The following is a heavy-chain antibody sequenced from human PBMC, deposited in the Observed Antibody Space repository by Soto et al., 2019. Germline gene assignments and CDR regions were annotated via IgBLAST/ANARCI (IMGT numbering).Heavy chain of an antibody. J-gene: IGHJ5*02. D-gene: IGHD3-10*01. CDR3: ARGVYLSLVRTGWFDP. Sequence: SETLSLTCTVSGTSMSGHFWSWMRQPPGKGLEWIGYGYYSGSTLYNPSLKSRVTISLDTSKNHFSLRLNSVTSADTAVYYCARGVYLSLVRTGWFDPWGQGTLVTVSS. CDR1: GTSMSGHF. CDR2: GYYSGST. V-gene: IGHV4-59*11.